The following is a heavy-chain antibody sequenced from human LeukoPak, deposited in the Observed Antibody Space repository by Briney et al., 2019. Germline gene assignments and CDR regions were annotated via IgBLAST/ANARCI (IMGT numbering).Heavy chain of an antibody. D-gene: IGHD3-22*01. V-gene: IGHV1-18*01. CDR2: ISAYNGNT. Sequence: ASVKVSCKASGYPFTSYGISWVRQAPGQGLEWMGWISAYNGNTNYAQKLQGRVTMTTDTSTSTAYMELRSLRSSVAAAYYCARVAYYYDSSGRVAFFDYWGQGTLVTVSS. CDR1: GYPFTSYG. J-gene: IGHJ4*02. CDR3: ARVAYYYDSSGRVAFFDY.